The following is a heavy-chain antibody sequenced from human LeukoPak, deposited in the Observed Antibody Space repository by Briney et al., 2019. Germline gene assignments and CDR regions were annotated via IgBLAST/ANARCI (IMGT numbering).Heavy chain of an antibody. D-gene: IGHD3-22*01. J-gene: IGHJ4*02. V-gene: IGHV1-69*05. Sequence: SVKVSCKASGGTFSSYAISWVRQAPGQGLEWMGGIIPIFGTANYAQKFQGRVTITTDESTSTAYMELISLRSEDTAVYYCARDARYYYDSSGYYNFDYWGQGTLVTVSS. CDR3: ARDARYYYDSSGYYNFDY. CDR2: IIPIFGTA. CDR1: GGTFSSYA.